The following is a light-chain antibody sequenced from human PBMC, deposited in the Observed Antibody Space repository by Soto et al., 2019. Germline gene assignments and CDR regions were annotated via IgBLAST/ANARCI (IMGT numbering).Light chain of an antibody. J-gene: IGKJ5*01. CDR1: QSISSY. V-gene: IGKV1-39*01. Sequence: DIQITQSPSSLSASVGYRVTITFLASQSISSYLNWYQQKPGKAPKVLIYAASNLQSGVPPRFSGSGSGTDFTLTISSLQPEDVATYFCQQSYRTPITFGQGTRLEIK. CDR2: AAS. CDR3: QQSYRTPIT.